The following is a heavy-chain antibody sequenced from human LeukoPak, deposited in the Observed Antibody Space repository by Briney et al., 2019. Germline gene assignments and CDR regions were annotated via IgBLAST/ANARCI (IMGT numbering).Heavy chain of an antibody. D-gene: IGHD6-13*01. CDR1: GYTFTSYY. V-gene: IGHV1-46*01. Sequence: ASVKVSCKASGYTFTSYYMHWVRQAPGQGLEWMGIINPSGGSTSYAQKFQGRVTMTRDTSTSTVYMELSSLRSEDTAVYYCASAPIYSSSWWPRYFDYWGQGTLVTVSS. J-gene: IGHJ4*02. CDR2: INPSGGST. CDR3: ASAPIYSSSWWPRYFDY.